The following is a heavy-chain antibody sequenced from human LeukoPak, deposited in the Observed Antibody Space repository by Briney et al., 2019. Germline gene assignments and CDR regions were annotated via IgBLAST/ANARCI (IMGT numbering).Heavy chain of an antibody. CDR1: GFTFSSYA. CDR3: TTDITQNDYSTTDYYYYGMDV. V-gene: IGHV3-15*01. D-gene: IGHD4-4*01. Sequence: PGGSLRLSCAASGFTFSSYAMSWVRQAPGKGLEWVGRIKSKTDGGTTDYAAPVKGRFTISRDDSKNTLYLQMNSLKTEDTAVYYCTTDITQNDYSTTDYYYYGMDVWGQGTTVTVSS. CDR2: IKSKTDGGTT. J-gene: IGHJ6*02.